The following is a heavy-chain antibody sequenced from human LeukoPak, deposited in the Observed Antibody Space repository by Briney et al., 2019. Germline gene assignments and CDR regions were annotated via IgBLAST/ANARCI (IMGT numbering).Heavy chain of an antibody. V-gene: IGHV3-53*01. J-gene: IGHJ4*02. CDR1: GFTVSSNY. CDR3: ARGQGL. CDR2: IYTGATT. Sequence: GGSLRLSCAPSGFTVSSNYMSWVGQAPRKGREWVSIIYTGATTYYADSVKGRFTISRDNSRNTLYLQMNSLRAEDTAVYYCARGQGLWGQGTLVTVSS.